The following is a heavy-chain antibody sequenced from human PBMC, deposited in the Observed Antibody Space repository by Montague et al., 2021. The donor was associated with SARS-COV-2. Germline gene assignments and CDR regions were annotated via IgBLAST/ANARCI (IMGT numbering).Heavy chain of an antibody. Sequence: PALVKPTQTLTLTCTFSGFSLSTSGMCVSWIRQPPGKALEWLARIDWDDDKYYSTSLKTRLTTSKDTSKNQVVLTMTNMDPVDTATYYCARIHIAAAGTGLDYWGQGTLVTVSS. CDR1: GFSLSTSGMC. V-gene: IGHV2-70*11. J-gene: IGHJ4*02. CDR2: IDWDDDK. CDR3: ARIHIAAAGTGLDY. D-gene: IGHD6-13*01.